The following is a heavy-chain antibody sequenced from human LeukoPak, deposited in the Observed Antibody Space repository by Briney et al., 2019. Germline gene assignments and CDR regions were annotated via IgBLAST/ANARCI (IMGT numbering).Heavy chain of an antibody. V-gene: IGHV3-30-3*01. Sequence: AGSLRLSCANSGFTFSSYAMHWVRQAPGKGLEGEAVISYHGSNKYYADSVMGRYTISRDPAKNSLYLQMNSARAEDTAVYYWAGGYSYAPADYWGQGTLVTVSS. CDR2: ISYHGSNK. CDR1: GFTFSSYA. CDR3: AGGYSYAPADY. D-gene: IGHD5-18*01. J-gene: IGHJ4*02.